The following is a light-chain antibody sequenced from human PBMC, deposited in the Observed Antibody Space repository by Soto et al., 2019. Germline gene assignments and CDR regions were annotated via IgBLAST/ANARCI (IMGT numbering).Light chain of an antibody. CDR3: QTWGIGSVV. CDR1: SGHSNNA. J-gene: IGLJ2*01. CDR2: VNSDGSH. V-gene: IGLV4-69*01. Sequence: QSVLTQSPSASASLGASVKLTCTLSSGHSNNAIAWHQQQPEKGPRYLMKVNSDGSHSKGDGIPDRFSGSRSGAERYLTISSLRSEDEADYYCQTWGIGSVVFGGGTKVTVL.